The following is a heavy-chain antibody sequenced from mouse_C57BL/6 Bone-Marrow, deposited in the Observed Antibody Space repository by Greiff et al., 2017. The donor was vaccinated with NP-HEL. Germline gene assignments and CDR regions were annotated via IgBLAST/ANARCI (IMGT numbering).Heavy chain of an antibody. D-gene: IGHD4-1*02. Sequence: EVMLVESGAELVKPGASVKLSCTASGFNIKDYYMHWVKQRTEQGLEWIGRIDPEDGETKYAPKFQGKATITADTSSNTAYLQLSSLTSEDTAVYYCAFPQLGRRDYFDYWGQGTTLTVSS. J-gene: IGHJ2*01. CDR3: AFPQLGRRDYFDY. CDR2: IDPEDGET. V-gene: IGHV14-2*01. CDR1: GFNIKDYY.